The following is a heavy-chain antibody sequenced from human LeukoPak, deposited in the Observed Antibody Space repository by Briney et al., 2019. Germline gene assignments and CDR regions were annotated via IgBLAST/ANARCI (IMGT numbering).Heavy chain of an antibody. D-gene: IGHD3-10*01. V-gene: IGHV4-34*01. CDR1: GGSFSGYY. CDR2: INHSGST. Sequence: SETLSLTCAVYGGSFSGYYWSWIRQPPGKGLEWIGEINHSGSTNYNPSLKSRVTISVDTSKNQFSLTLSSVTAADTAVYYCASASGYEVNYYYYYGMDVWGQGTTVTVSS. J-gene: IGHJ6*02. CDR3: ASASGYEVNYYYYYGMDV.